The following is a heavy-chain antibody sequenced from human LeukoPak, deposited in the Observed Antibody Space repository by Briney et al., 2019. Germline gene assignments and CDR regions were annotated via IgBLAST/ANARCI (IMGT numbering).Heavy chain of an antibody. CDR1: GFTFSSYG. D-gene: IGHD6-19*01. CDR2: ISGSGGST. J-gene: IGHJ4*02. CDR3: ATSGRRIAVAGTDY. V-gene: IGHV3-23*01. Sequence: GSLRLSCAASGFTFSSYGMHWVRQAPGKGLEWVSAISGSGGSTYYADSVKGRFTISRDNSKNTLYLQMNSLRAEDTAVYYCATSGRRIAVAGTDYWGQGTLVTVSS.